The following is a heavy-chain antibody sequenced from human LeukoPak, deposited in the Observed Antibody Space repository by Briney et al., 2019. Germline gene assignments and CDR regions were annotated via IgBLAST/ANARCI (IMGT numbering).Heavy chain of an antibody. CDR2: IYSGGST. CDR3: ARDRIDSEGRDC. D-gene: IGHD2-15*01. V-gene: IGHV3-53*01. CDR1: GFTVSSNY. J-gene: IGHJ4*02. Sequence: GGSLRLSCAASGFTVSSNYMSWVRQAPGKGLEWVSVIYSGGSTYYADSVKGRFTISRDNSKNTLYLQMNSLRAEDTAVYYCARDRIDSEGRDCWGQGTLVTVSS.